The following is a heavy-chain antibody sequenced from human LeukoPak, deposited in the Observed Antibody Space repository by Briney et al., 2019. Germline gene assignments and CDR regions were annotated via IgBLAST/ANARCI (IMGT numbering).Heavy chain of an antibody. Sequence: GGSLRLSCAASGFTFSSYAMSWVRQAPGKGLEWVSAISGSGGSTYYADSVKGRFTISRDNAKNSLYLQMNSLRAEDSAVYYCARDLRTSSSSQLGYWGQGTLVTVSS. CDR1: GFTFSSYA. V-gene: IGHV3-23*01. CDR2: ISGSGGST. J-gene: IGHJ4*02. CDR3: ARDLRTSSSSQLGY. D-gene: IGHD6-13*01.